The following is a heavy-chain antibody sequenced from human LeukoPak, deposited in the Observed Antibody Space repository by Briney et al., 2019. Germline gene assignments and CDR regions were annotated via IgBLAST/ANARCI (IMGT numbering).Heavy chain of an antibody. CDR3: ARRSGITMIVVLISDAFDI. D-gene: IGHD3-22*01. CDR1: GGSIGSSSYY. Sequence: SETLSLTCTVSGGSIGSSSYYWGWIRRPPGKGLEWIGSIYHSGSTYYNPSLKSRVTISVDTSKNQFSLKLSSVTAADTAVYYCARRSGITMIVVLISDAFDIWGQGTMVTVSS. V-gene: IGHV4-39*01. J-gene: IGHJ3*02. CDR2: IYHSGST.